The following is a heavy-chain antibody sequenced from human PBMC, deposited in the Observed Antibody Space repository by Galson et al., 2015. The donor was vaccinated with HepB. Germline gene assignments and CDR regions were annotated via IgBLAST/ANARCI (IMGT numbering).Heavy chain of an antibody. Sequence: SLRLSCAASGFTFSSYAIHWVRQAPGKGLEWVAVISYDGSNKYYADSVKGRFTISRDNSKNTLYLQMNSLRAGDTAVYYCARDSLGCSSTSCYEDYYYYGMDVWGQGTTVTVSS. CDR2: ISYDGSNK. D-gene: IGHD2-2*01. J-gene: IGHJ6*02. CDR3: ARDSLGCSSTSCYEDYYYYGMDV. V-gene: IGHV3-30-3*01. CDR1: GFTFSSYA.